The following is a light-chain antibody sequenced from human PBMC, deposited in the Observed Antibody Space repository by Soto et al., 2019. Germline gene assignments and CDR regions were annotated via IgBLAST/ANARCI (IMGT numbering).Light chain of an antibody. CDR2: GAS. J-gene: IGKJ4*01. CDR1: QTVSDNY. CDR3: QQYGCSPRVS. V-gene: IGKV3-20*01. Sequence: EIVLTQSPGALSLSPGERATLSCRASQTVSDNYLAWYQQKPGQAPRLLIYGASTRATGIPDRFSGSGSGTDFTLTISSLEPDDFAVYYGQQYGCSPRVSFGGGTKVEIK.